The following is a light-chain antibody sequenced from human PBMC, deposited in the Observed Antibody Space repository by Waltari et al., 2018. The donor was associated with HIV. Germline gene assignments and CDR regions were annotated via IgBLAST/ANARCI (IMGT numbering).Light chain of an antibody. CDR3: CSYAGTYGFV. CDR1: SGDVGGYKY. J-gene: IGLJ2*01. Sequence: QSALTQPRSVSGSPGQSVTISCTGTSGDVGGYKYVSWYQQYPGKAPKLMIYDVTKRPSGVPDRFSGSKSGNTASLTISGLQAEDEADYHCCSYAGTYGFVFGGGTKLTV. V-gene: IGLV2-11*01. CDR2: DVT.